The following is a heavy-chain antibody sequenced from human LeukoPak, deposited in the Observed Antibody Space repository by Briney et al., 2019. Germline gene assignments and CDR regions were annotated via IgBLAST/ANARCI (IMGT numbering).Heavy chain of an antibody. Sequence: SETLSLTCTVSGGSISSYYWSWIRQPAGKGLEWIGYIYYSGSTNYNPSLKSRVTISVDTSKNQFSLKLSSVTAADTAVYYCARGDDSSGYYYARKSYYFDYWGQGTLVTVSS. D-gene: IGHD3-22*01. CDR2: IYYSGST. V-gene: IGHV4-59*01. CDR1: GGSISSYY. J-gene: IGHJ4*02. CDR3: ARGDDSSGYYYARKSYYFDY.